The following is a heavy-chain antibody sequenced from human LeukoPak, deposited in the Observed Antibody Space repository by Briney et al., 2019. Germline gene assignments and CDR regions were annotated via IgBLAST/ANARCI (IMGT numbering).Heavy chain of an antibody. CDR3: ARVLRNSFAFDI. V-gene: IGHV3-7*01. D-gene: IGHD4-23*01. CDR1: GFTFSSYW. CDR2: IKQDGSDK. Sequence: PXGSXXXXXXASGFTFSSYWXRXVRQAAGKGRXCVANIKQDGSDKSYVDSVQARFTISRDNAKHSLYLQMNSLRAEDTAVYYCARVLRNSFAFDIWGQGTMVTVSS. J-gene: IGHJ3*02.